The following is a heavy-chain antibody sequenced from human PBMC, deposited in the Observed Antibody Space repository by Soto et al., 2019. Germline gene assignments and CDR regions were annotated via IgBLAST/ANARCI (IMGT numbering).Heavy chain of an antibody. V-gene: IGHV1-3*01. Sequence: ASVKVSCKASGYTFTSYAMHWVRQAPGQRLEWMGWINAGNGNTKYSQKFQGRVTITRDTSASTAYMELSSLRSEDTAVYYCARYDSSCYYSGAFDYWGQGTLVTVSS. CDR3: ARYDSSCYYSGAFDY. CDR1: GYTFTSYA. J-gene: IGHJ4*02. D-gene: IGHD3-22*01. CDR2: INAGNGNT.